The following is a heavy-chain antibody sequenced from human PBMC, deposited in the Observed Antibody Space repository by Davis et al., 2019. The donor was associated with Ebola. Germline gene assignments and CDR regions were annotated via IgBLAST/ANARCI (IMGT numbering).Heavy chain of an antibody. Sequence: GESLKISCAASGFTFSSYWMSWVRQAPGKGLEWVSSISSSSSYIYYADSVKGRFTISRDNAKNSLYLQMNSLRAEDTAVYYCARANSNYEYGMDVWGQGTTVTVSS. CDR1: GFTFSSYW. D-gene: IGHD4-11*01. CDR3: ARANSNYEYGMDV. CDR2: ISSSSSYI. V-gene: IGHV3-21*01. J-gene: IGHJ6*02.